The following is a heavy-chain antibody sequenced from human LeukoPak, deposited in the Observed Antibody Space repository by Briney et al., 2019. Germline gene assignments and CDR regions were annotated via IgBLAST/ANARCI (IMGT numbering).Heavy chain of an antibody. Sequence: SETLSLTCAVYGGSFSGYYWSWIRQPPGKGLEWIGEINHSGSTNYNPSLKSRVTISVDTSKNQFSLKLSSVTAADTAVYYCARGFMGHRGFDYWGQGTLVTVSS. CDR1: GGSFSGYY. D-gene: IGHD3-10*01. J-gene: IGHJ4*02. CDR3: ARGFMGHRGFDY. CDR2: INHSGST. V-gene: IGHV4-34*01.